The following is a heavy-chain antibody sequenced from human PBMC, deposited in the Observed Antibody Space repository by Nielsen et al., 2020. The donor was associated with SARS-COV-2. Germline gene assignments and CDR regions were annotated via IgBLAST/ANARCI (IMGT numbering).Heavy chain of an antibody. J-gene: IGHJ6*03. CDR2: INAGNGNT. V-gene: IGHV1-3*01. D-gene: IGHD2-2*02. Sequence: WVRQAPGQRLEWMGWINAGNGNTKYSQKFQGRVTITRDTSASTAYMELSSLRSEDTAVYYCARSRANYCTSPSCSTPYFYNYMDVWGKGTTVTVSS. CDR3: ARSRANYCTSPSCSTPYFYNYMDV.